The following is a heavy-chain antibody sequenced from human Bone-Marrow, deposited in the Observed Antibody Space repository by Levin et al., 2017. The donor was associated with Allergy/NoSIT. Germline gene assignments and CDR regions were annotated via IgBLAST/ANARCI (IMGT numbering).Heavy chain of an antibody. V-gene: IGHV3-48*02. Sequence: GGSLRLSCATSGFTFSSYTMNWVRQAPGKGLEWVSYISRSGTDTYYADSVKGRFTISRDNDKNSLYLQRNSLRDEDTAVYYCARDDRYSFDYWGQGTLVTVSS. CDR1: GFTFSSYT. CDR3: ARDDRYSFDY. D-gene: IGHD2-21*02. J-gene: IGHJ4*02. CDR2: ISRSGTDT.